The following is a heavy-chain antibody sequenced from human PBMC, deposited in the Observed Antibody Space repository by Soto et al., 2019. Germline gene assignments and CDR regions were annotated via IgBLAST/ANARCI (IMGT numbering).Heavy chain of an antibody. CDR3: ARAPYCGGDCYSYYFDY. Sequence: SVKVSCKASGGTFSSYAISWVRQAPGQGLEWMGGIIPIFGTASYAQKFQGRVTITADESTSTAYMELSSLRSEDTAVYYCARAPYCGGDCYSYYFDYWGQGTLVTVSS. J-gene: IGHJ4*02. V-gene: IGHV1-69*13. CDR1: GGTFSSYA. CDR2: IIPIFGTA. D-gene: IGHD2-21*02.